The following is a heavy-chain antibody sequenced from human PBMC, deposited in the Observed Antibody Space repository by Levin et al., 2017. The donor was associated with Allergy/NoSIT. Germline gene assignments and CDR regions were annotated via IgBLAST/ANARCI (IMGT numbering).Heavy chain of an antibody. Sequence: GGSLRLSCAASGFTFRTFWMSWVRQAPGKGPEWVANIKQDGSDKYYVDSVEGRFTVSRDNAKNSLYLQMNSLRVEDTAAYYCARDHDGEDEYFDFWGQGTLVTVSS. CDR1: GFTFRTFW. CDR2: IKQDGSDK. J-gene: IGHJ4*02. V-gene: IGHV3-7*01. CDR3: ARDHDGEDEYFDF. D-gene: IGHD3-10*01.